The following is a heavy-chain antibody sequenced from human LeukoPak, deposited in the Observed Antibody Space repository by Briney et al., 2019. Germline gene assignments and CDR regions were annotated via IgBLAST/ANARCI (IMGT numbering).Heavy chain of an antibody. D-gene: IGHD3-22*01. J-gene: IGHJ4*02. CDR2: IYYSGST. Sequence: SETLSLTCTVSGDSISSSSYYWGFIRQPPGQGLEWIGSIYYSGSTYYNASFKTRVTISLDTSKNQFSLDLTSVTAADTAVYFCGRHGPKDPQNSGYEAFEYWGQGIRLPVPS. V-gene: IGHV4-39*01. CDR1: GDSISSSSYY. CDR3: GRHGPKDPQNSGYEAFEY.